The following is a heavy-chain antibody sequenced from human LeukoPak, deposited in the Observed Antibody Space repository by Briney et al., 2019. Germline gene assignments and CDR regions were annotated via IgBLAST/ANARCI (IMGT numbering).Heavy chain of an antibody. J-gene: IGHJ5*02. V-gene: IGHV4-4*07. Sequence: SETLSLTCTVSGGSISSYYWSWIRQPAGKGLEWIGRIYTSGSTNYNPSLKSRVTMSVDTSKNQFSLKLSSVTAADTAVYYCARVVVPAAPNWFDPWGQGTLVTVSS. CDR3: ARVVVPAAPNWFDP. CDR2: IYTSGST. CDR1: GGSISSYY. D-gene: IGHD2-2*01.